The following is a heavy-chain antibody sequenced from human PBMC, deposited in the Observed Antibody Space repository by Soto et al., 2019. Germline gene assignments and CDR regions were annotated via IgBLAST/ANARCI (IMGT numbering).Heavy chain of an antibody. CDR1: GYIFTSYV. J-gene: IGHJ4*02. CDR3: ARSAPPIDY. Sequence: QVQLVQSGAEVKKPGASVKVSCKASGYIFTSYVMVWVRQAPGQRLEWMGWINAGNGNTKYSQKFQGRVTITRDTSANTAYMELSSLRSEDTAVYYCARSAPPIDYWGQGTLVTVSS. CDR2: INAGNGNT. V-gene: IGHV1-3*01.